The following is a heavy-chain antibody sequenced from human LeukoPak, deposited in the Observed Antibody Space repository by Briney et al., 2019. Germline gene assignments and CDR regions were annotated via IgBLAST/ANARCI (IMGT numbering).Heavy chain of an antibody. Sequence: GASVKDSCTASGYTFTSYGISWVRQAPGQGLEWMGWISAYNGNTNYAQKLRGRVTMTTDTSTSTAYMELRGLRSDDTAVYYCARVGGATNFDYWGQGTLVTVSS. V-gene: IGHV1-18*01. CDR2: ISAYNGNT. CDR1: GYTFTSYG. J-gene: IGHJ4*02. D-gene: IGHD1-26*01. CDR3: ARVGGATNFDY.